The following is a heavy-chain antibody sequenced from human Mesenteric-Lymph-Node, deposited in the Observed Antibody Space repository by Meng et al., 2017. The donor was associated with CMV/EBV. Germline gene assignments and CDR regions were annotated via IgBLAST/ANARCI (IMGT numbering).Heavy chain of an antibody. V-gene: IGHV1-2*02. Sequence: KASGYTFSDYCMRWVRQAPGQGLEWMGWINSYSGGTKNSQKFESRVTMSRDTSISTAFMEVNRLTSDDTAMYCCARGAKGYGSGPLDYWGQGTLVTVSS. D-gene: IGHD3-10*01. CDR1: GYTFSDYC. J-gene: IGHJ4*02. CDR3: ARGAKGYGSGPLDY. CDR2: INSYSGGT.